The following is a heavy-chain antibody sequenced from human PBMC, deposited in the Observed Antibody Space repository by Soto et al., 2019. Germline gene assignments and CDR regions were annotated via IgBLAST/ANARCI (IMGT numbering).Heavy chain of an antibody. CDR1: GCTCSNYG. CDR2: IWYDGSNK. V-gene: IGHV3-33*01. J-gene: IGHJ4*02. D-gene: IGHD3-22*01. Sequence: PGGFLRLSCAASGCTCSNYGMHCVRQAPGKGLEWVAVIWYDGSNKYYADSVKGRFTISRDNSKNTLYLQMNSLRAEDTAVYYCARGTFFYDSSGSPSWGQGTLVTVSS. CDR3: ARGTFFYDSSGSPS.